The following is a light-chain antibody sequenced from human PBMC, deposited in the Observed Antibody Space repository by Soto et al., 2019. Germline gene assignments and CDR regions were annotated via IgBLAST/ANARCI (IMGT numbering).Light chain of an antibody. J-gene: IGKJ1*01. CDR1: QDIRYY. CDR3: HQGYSSPPT. V-gene: IGKV1-39*01. CDR2: DAS. Sequence: DIQMTQYTSLLSASLGDRVTITCQASQDIRYYLNWYQQKTGQAPKLLIYDASQLETGVPSRFSGRASGTDFTLTITSLQPEDFATYYCHQGYSSPPTVGQGTRVEIK.